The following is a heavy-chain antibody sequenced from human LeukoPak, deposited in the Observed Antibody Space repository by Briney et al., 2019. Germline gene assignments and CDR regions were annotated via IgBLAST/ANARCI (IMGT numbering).Heavy chain of an antibody. D-gene: IGHD5-12*01. CDR1: GFTVSRNY. CDR3: ARGSDGGAYASGY. Sequence: PGGSLTLSCAASGFTVSRNYISWVRQAPGTGLEWVSVIYSGGTTYSADSVKGRFTISKDNSQNQVYLSMNNLRAEAPALYCCARGSDGGAYASGYWGQGTLVTVSS. J-gene: IGHJ4*02. CDR2: IYSGGTT. V-gene: IGHV3-53*01.